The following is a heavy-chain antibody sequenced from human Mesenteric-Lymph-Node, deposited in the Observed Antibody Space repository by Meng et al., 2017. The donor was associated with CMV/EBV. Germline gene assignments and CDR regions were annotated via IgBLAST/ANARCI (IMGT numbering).Heavy chain of an antibody. J-gene: IGHJ4*02. CDR1: EYTFTGYH. V-gene: IGHV1-2*02. Sequence: ASVKVSCKASEYTFTGYHMHWVRQAPGQGLEWMGWINPNSSGTNYAQKFQGRVTMTRDTSTSTVYMELSSLRSEDTAVYYCARDAKSSWYRKAFDYWGQGTLVTVSS. CDR3: ARDAKSSWYRKAFDY. CDR2: INPNSSGT. D-gene: IGHD6-13*01.